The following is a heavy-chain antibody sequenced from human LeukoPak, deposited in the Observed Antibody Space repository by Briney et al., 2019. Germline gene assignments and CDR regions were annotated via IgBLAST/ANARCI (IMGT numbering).Heavy chain of an antibody. CDR1: GFTFSNAW. CDR3: TTGNWGSFSY. Sequence: PGGSLRLSCAASGFTFSNAWMNWVRQAPGKGLEWVGRIKSKTDGGTTDYVAPVKGRFTTSRDDSKYTLYLQVNSLKTEDTAVYYCTTGNWGSFSYWGQGTLVTVSS. J-gene: IGHJ4*02. V-gene: IGHV3-15*01. D-gene: IGHD7-27*01. CDR2: IKSKTDGGTT.